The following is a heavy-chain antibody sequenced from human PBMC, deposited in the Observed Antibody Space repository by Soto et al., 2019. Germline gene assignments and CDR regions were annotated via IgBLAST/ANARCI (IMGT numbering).Heavy chain of an antibody. D-gene: IGHD4-4*01. CDR2: ISGSGGST. CDR1: GFTFSSYA. V-gene: IGHV3-23*01. Sequence: PGGSLRLSCAASGFTFSSYAMSWVRQAPGKGLEWVSAISGSGGSTYYADSVKGRFTISRDNSKNTLYLQMNSLRAEDTAVYYCANLGPPRKLQDHYYYYYYMDVWGKGTTVTVSS. J-gene: IGHJ6*03. CDR3: ANLGPPRKLQDHYYYYYYMDV.